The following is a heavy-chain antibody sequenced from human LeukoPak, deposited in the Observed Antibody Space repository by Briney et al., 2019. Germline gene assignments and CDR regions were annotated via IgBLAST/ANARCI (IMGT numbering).Heavy chain of an antibody. CDR2: IYCSGTS. Sequence: SETLSLTCTVSGGSISSYYWSWIRQPPGKGLEWIGYIYCSGTSNYNPSLKSRVTISVDTSKNQFSLKLSSVTAADTAVYYCARDRITGTDYWGQGTLVTVSS. CDR3: ARDRITGTDY. V-gene: IGHV4-59*12. D-gene: IGHD1-20*01. CDR1: GGSISSYY. J-gene: IGHJ4*02.